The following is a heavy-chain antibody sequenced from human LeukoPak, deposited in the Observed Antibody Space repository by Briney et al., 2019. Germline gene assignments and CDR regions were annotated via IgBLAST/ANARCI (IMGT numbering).Heavy chain of an antibody. CDR3: ASVNRGWFGVGEY. D-gene: IGHD3-10*01. Sequence: PSETLSLTCTVSGGXISSNNYYWGWIRQPPEKGLEWIGSIYYSGSTYYNPSHESRVTISVDTSKNQFSLKLTSVTAADTALYYCASVNRGWFGVGEYWGQGTLVTVSS. CDR1: GGXISSNNYY. V-gene: IGHV4-39*01. CDR2: IYYSGST. J-gene: IGHJ4*02.